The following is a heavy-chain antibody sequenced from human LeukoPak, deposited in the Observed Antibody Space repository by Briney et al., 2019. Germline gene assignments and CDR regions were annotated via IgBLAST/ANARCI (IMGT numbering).Heavy chain of an antibody. Sequence: PGGSLRLSCAASGFTFSSYGMDWVRQAPGKGLEWVAFIRYDGSNKYYADSVKGRFTISRDNSKNTLYLQMNSLRAEDTAVYYCAKDQANYDSSGYTFDYWGQGTLVTVSS. V-gene: IGHV3-30*02. CDR2: IRYDGSNK. D-gene: IGHD3-22*01. J-gene: IGHJ4*02. CDR3: AKDQANYDSSGYTFDY. CDR1: GFTFSSYG.